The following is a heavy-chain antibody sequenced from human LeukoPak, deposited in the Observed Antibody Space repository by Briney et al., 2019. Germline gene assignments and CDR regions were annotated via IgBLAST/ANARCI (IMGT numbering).Heavy chain of an antibody. CDR3: ARGGDIAA. D-gene: IGHD5-12*01. V-gene: IGHV3-21*01. CDR1: GFTFRSYT. J-gene: IGHJ5*02. CDR2: LSSNSAYV. Sequence: GESLRLSCAASGFTFRSYTINWVRQAPGKGLEWVSSLSSNSAYVYYAESVKGRFTISRDNARNSLYLQMNNLRAADTAMYYCARGGDIAAWGQGTLVTVSS.